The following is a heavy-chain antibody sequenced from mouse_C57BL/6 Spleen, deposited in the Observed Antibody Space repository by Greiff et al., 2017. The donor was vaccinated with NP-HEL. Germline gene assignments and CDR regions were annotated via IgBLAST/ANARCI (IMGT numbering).Heavy chain of an antibody. CDR3: ARSGGTGYFDY. Sequence: QVHVKQPGAELVKPGASVKLSCKASGYTFTSYWMHWVKQRPGQGLEWIGMIHPYSGSTNYNEKFKSKATLTVDKSSSTAYMQLSSLTSEDSAVYYCARSGGTGYFDYWGQGTTLTVSS. CDR1: GYTFTSYW. J-gene: IGHJ2*01. CDR2: IHPYSGST. V-gene: IGHV1-64*01. D-gene: IGHD4-1*01.